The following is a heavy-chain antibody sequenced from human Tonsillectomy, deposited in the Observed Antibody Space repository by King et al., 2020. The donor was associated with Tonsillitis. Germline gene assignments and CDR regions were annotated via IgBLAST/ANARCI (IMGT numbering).Heavy chain of an antibody. V-gene: IGHV4-31*03. D-gene: IGHD3-22*01. CDR2: IYYSGSA. J-gene: IGHJ3*02. CDR1: GGSISSGVYY. CDR3: ARDHWYYDSSGYDAFDI. Sequence: QLQESGPGLVKPSQTLSLTCTVSGGSISSGVYYWSWIRQHPGKGLEWIGYIYYSGSAYYNPPLKSRFTISVETSKNQFSLKLSSVTAADTAVYYCARDHWYYDSSGYDAFDIWGQGTMVTVSS.